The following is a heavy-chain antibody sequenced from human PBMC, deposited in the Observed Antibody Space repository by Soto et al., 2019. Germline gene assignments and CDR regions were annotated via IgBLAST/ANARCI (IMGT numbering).Heavy chain of an antibody. Sequence: SETLSLTCAVYGGSFSGYYWGWIRQPPGKGLEWIGEINHSGSTNYNPSLKSRVTISVDTSKNQFSLKLSSVTAADTAVYYCARGVGSPDDYWGQGTLVTVSS. CDR2: INHSGST. D-gene: IGHD5-12*01. CDR3: ARGVGSPDDY. J-gene: IGHJ4*02. V-gene: IGHV4-34*01. CDR1: GGSFSGYY.